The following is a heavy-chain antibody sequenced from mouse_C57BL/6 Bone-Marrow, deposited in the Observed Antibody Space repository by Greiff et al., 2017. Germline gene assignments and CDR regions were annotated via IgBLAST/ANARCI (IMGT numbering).Heavy chain of an antibody. CDR1: GYTFTTYP. V-gene: IGHV1-47*01. CDR3: SRRSTFVYYFDY. CDR2: FHPYNDDT. D-gene: IGHD5-1*01. J-gene: IGHJ2*01. Sequence: VQVEEPGAELVKPGASVKMSCKASGYTFTTYPIEWMKQNHGQSLEWIGNFHPYNDDTKYNEKFKGKATLTVEKSSNTAYWELSRLTSDDSSVDYCSRRSTFVYYFDYWGQGTTLTVSS.